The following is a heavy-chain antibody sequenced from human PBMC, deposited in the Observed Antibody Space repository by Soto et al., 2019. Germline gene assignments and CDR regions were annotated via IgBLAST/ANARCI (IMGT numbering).Heavy chain of an antibody. Sequence: QVQLQQWGAGVLKPSETLSLTCGVYGGSFSGYYWSWIRQPPGKGLEWIGEINHSGSTNYNPSLQSRVTISVDTSKNRFSLKLSSVIAADTAVYSCARGLLSMVRGVYYFYYWGQGTLVTVS. J-gene: IGHJ4*02. CDR3: ARGLLSMVRGVYYFYY. V-gene: IGHV4-34*01. CDR1: GGSFSGYY. D-gene: IGHD3-10*01. CDR2: INHSGST.